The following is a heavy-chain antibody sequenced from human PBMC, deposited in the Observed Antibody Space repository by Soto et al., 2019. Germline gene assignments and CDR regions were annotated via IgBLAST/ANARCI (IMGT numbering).Heavy chain of an antibody. CDR3: ARDLSHFDY. CDR2: ISYDGSNK. D-gene: IGHD3-16*01. J-gene: IGHJ4*02. Sequence: GGSLRLSCAASGFTSSSYAMHWVRQAPGKGLEWVAVISYDGSNKYYADSVKGRFTISRDNSKNTLYLQMNSLRAEDTAVYYCARDLSHFDYWGQGTLVTVS. CDR1: GFTSSSYA. V-gene: IGHV3-30-3*01.